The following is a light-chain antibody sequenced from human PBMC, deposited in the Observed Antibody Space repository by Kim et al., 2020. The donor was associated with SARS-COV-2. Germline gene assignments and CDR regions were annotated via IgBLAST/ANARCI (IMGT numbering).Light chain of an antibody. J-gene: IGKJ4*01. V-gene: IGKV3-11*01. Sequence: PGETATLSFRASQSVSRSLAWYQQKPGHAPRLLIYDAFYRATGIPARFSGSASETDFTLTINSLEPEDVAVYFCQRRTIFGGGTKVDIK. CDR1: QSVSRS. CDR3: QRRTI. CDR2: DAF.